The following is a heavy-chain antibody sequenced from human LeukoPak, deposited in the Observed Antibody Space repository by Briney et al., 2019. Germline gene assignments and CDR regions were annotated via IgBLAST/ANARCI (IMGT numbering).Heavy chain of an antibody. CDR2: VYHSGST. V-gene: IGHV4-30-2*01. J-gene: IGHJ5*02. Sequence: SETLSLTCAVSGGSISSGGYSWSWIRQPPGKGLEWIRYVYHSGSTYYNPSLKSRVTISVDRSKNQFSLKLSSVTAADTAVYYCARVYSSSWYDWFDPWGQGTLVTVSP. CDR1: GGSISSGGYS. D-gene: IGHD6-13*01. CDR3: ARVYSSSWYDWFDP.